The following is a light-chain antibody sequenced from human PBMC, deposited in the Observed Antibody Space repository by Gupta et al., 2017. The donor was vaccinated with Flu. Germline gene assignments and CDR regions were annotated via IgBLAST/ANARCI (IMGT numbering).Light chain of an antibody. V-gene: IGLV3-1*01. CDR2: KDN. J-gene: IGLJ2*01. Sequence: SPGQTASIAWSGDKLGDKFISWYQQRPDQSPVLVIYKDNKRPSGIPERFSGSNSGNTATLTIYGTQAMDEAGYYCQTWDSTTAVFGGGTKLTVL. CDR1: KLGDKF. CDR3: QTWDSTTAV.